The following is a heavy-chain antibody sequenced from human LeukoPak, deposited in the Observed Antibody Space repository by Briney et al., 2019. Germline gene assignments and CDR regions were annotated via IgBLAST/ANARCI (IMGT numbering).Heavy chain of an antibody. V-gene: IGHV3-7*04. D-gene: IGHD1-14*01. J-gene: IGHJ4*02. CDR3: ARARIDY. Sequence: GGSLRLSCVGSGFTFSSYWMTGVREAPGKGLEWVANIKDDGSEKYSVDSVKGRFTISRDNAKNLLYLQMSSLRGEDTAVYYCARARIDYWGQGTLVTVSS. CDR1: GFTFSSYW. CDR2: IKDDGSEK.